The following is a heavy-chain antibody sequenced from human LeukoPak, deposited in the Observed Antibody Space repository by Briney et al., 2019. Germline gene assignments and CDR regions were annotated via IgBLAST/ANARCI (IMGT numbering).Heavy chain of an antibody. CDR3: ARAQGSFDY. CDR1: GGTISNDG. D-gene: IGHD1-26*01. CDR2: VSYDGGTT. Sequence: GGSLTLTCTVSGGTISNDGMYWGWQAPGKGLEWVAVVSYDGGTTFYADSVKGRFTISRDNAKNSLYLQMNSLRDEALAVYYRARAQGSFDYSGQGTLVTVSS. V-gene: IGHV3-30*03. J-gene: IGHJ4*02.